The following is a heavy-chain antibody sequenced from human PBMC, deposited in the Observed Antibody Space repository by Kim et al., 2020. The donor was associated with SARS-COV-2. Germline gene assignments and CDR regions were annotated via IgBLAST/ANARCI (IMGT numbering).Heavy chain of an antibody. V-gene: IGHV2-5*02. CDR1: GFSLSTSGVG. Sequence: SGPTLVKPPQTLTLTCTFSGFSLSTSGVGVGWIRQPPGKALEWLALIYWDDDKRYSPSLKSRLTITKDTSKNQVVLTMTNMDPVDTATYYCAPRIRYSSSGFWFDPWGQGTLVTVSS. CDR3: APRIRYSSSGFWFDP. CDR2: IYWDDDK. D-gene: IGHD6-6*01. J-gene: IGHJ5*02.